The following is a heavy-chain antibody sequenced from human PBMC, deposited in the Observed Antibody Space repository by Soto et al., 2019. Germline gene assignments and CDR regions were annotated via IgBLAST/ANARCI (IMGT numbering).Heavy chain of an antibody. D-gene: IGHD1-26*01. Sequence: EVQLVASGGGLVQVGGSLRLSCAASGFTLRSDSMHWVRQVPGKGLVWVSRLKSDGSENYADSVKGRFTISRDNAKNTLYLQMYSLGAEDTAVYYCARGTRGNYGYFDYWGQGMLVTVSS. CDR1: GFTLRSDS. J-gene: IGHJ4*02. V-gene: IGHV3-74*01. CDR2: LKSDGSE. CDR3: ARGTRGNYGYFDY.